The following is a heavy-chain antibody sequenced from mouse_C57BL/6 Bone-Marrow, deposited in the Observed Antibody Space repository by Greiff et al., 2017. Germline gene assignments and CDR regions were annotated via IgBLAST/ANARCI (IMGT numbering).Heavy chain of an antibody. CDR2: IDPSDSYT. V-gene: IGHV1-69*01. CDR1: GYTFTSYW. J-gene: IGHJ1*03. CDR3: ARGDRYFDV. Sequence: QVQLQQPGAELVMPGASVKLSCKASGYTFTSYWMHWVKQRPGQGLEWIREIDPSDSYTNYNQKFKGKSTLTVDKSSSTAYMQLSSLTSEDSAVYYCARGDRYFDVWGTGTTVTVSS.